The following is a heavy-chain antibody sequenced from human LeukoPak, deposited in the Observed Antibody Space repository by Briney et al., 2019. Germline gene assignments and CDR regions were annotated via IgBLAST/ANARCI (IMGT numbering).Heavy chain of an antibody. D-gene: IGHD6-13*01. J-gene: IGHJ5*02. V-gene: IGHV3-21*01. CDR2: ISSSSSYI. CDR3: ARGSSWYSIWFDP. CDR1: GFTFSSYS. Sequence: PGGSLRLSCAASGFTFSSYSMNWVRQAPGKGLEWVSSISSSSSYIYYADSVKGRFTISRDNAKNSLYLQMNSLRAEDTAVYYCARGSSWYSIWFDPWGQGTLVTVSS.